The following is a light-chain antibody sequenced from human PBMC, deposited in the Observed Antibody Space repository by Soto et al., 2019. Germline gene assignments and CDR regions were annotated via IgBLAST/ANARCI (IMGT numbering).Light chain of an antibody. J-gene: IGKJ4*01. CDR1: QNISDW. CDR2: AAT. V-gene: IGKV1-12*01. CDR3: QQGHTFPLT. Sequence: DIQMTQSPSSVSASVGDRVTITCRPGQNISDWLACHQQKPGKAPKLLTFAATTINIGVPSRFSGSGSGTDFTLTSSSLQPEDFATYYCQQGHTFPLTFGGGTKVEIK.